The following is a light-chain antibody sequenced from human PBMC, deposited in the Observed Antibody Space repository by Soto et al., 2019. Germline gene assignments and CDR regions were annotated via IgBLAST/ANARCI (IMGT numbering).Light chain of an antibody. Sequence: QSALTLPPSASGSPGQSVTISCTGTSSDVGGYNYVSWYQQHPGKAPKLMIYEVSKRPSGVPDRFSGSKSGNTASLTVSGLQPEDEADYYCSSYAGSNKSVFGTGTKLTVL. V-gene: IGLV2-8*01. CDR3: SSYAGSNKSV. CDR2: EVS. J-gene: IGLJ1*01. CDR1: SSDVGGYNY.